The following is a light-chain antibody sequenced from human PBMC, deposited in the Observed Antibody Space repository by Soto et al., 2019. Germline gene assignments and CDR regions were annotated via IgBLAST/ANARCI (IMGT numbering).Light chain of an antibody. Sequence: RCSRSQYGYLGERASLSCRANQSVSSSDLAWYQQKSGQAPRLLIYGASSRATGIPDRFSGSGSGTDFTLTISRLVPEDFAVYYCQQDDSLPKTLVQGTKVDSK. CDR3: QQDDSLPKT. CDR2: GAS. V-gene: IGKV3-20*01. J-gene: IGKJ1*01. CDR1: QSVSSSD.